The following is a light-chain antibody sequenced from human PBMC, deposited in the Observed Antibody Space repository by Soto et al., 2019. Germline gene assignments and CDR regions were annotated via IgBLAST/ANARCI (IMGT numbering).Light chain of an antibody. Sequence: QSVLTQPASVSGSPGQSITISCTGDSSEVSWYQRHPGKAPKLMIYEGSRRPSGVSDRFSASKSDNTASLTISGLQAEDEADYYCCSYAPSTDFVVFGGGTKVTVL. CDR2: EGS. J-gene: IGLJ2*01. V-gene: IGLV2-23*01. CDR3: CSYAPSTDFVV. CDR1: SSEV.